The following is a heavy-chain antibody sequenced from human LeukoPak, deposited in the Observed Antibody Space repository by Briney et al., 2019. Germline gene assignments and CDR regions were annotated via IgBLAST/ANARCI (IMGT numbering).Heavy chain of an antibody. V-gene: IGHV3-66*01. CDR1: GFTVSSDF. J-gene: IGHJ6*02. CDR3: AKGRGGV. D-gene: IGHD3-10*01. Sequence: GGSLRLSCVASGFTVSSDFMGWVRQAPRKGLQWLSLISAEGYTYYADSVKGRFTISRDSSKSALYLQMNSLRVEDTALYYCAKGRGGVWGQGTTVTVSS. CDR2: ISAEGYT.